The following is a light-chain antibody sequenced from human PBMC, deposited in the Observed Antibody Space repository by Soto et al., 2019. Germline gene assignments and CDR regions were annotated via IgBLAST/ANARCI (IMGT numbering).Light chain of an antibody. J-gene: IGKJ5*01. V-gene: IGKV3-20*01. CDR1: QSVTSNY. CDR3: QQYGVSIT. CDR2: GAS. Sequence: DIVLTQSPGTLSLSPGERASLSCRASQSVTSNYLAWYQQKPGQAPRLLIYGASSRPTGIPDRFSGIGSGTDFTLTISGPEPEDFGVYYCQQYGVSITFGRGTRLEIK.